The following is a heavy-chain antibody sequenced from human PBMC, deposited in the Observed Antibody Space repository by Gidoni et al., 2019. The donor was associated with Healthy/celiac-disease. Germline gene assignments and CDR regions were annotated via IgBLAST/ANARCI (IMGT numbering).Heavy chain of an antibody. D-gene: IGHD2-2*02. V-gene: IGHV3-15*07. CDR1: GFTFSNAG. CDR3: TTGGIVVVPAAIRGGMDV. Sequence: EVQLVASGGGLVKPGGSLRLSCAASGFTFSNAGMNWVRQAPGKGLEWVGRIKSKTDGGTTDYAAPVKGRFTISRDDSKNTLYLQMNSLKTEDTAVYYCTTGGIVVVPAAIRGGMDVWGQGTTVTVSS. CDR2: IKSKTDGGTT. J-gene: IGHJ6*02.